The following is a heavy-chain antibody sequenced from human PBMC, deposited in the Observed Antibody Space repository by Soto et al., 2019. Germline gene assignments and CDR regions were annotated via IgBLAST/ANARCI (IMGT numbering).Heavy chain of an antibody. CDR3: ARDWVEVGDIVGVVAARPLDY. Sequence: SMKVSCKASGYTFTSYHMHWVRQAPGQGLEWMGIINPSGGSTSYAQKFQGRVTMTRDTSTSTVYMELRSLRSDDTAVYYCARDWVEVGDIVGVVAARPLDYWGQGTLVTVSS. D-gene: IGHD2-15*01. V-gene: IGHV1-46*01. CDR2: INPSGGST. CDR1: GYTFTSYH. J-gene: IGHJ4*02.